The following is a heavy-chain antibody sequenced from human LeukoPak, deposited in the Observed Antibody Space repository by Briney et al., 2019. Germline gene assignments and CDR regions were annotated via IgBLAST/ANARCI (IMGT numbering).Heavy chain of an antibody. J-gene: IGHJ4*02. D-gene: IGHD6-6*01. V-gene: IGHV1-69*05. CDR1: GGTFSSYA. CDR3: ARGDSEYSSSSSYSY. CDR2: IIPIFGTA. Sequence: SVKVSCKASGGTFSSYAISWVRQAPGQGLEWMGGIIPIFGTANYAQKFQGRVTITTDESTGTAYMELSSLRSEDTAVYYCARGDSEYSSSSSYSYWGQGTLVTVSS.